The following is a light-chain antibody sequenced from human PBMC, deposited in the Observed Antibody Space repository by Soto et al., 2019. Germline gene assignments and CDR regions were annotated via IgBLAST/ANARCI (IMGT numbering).Light chain of an antibody. Sequence: QSALTQPASVSGSPGQSITISCTGTSSDVGGYNLVSWYQQHPGKAPKLMIYEGSSRPSGVSNRFSGSRSGNTASLTISGLQAGDEADYYCCSYAGSSTVVFGGGTKVTVL. J-gene: IGLJ2*01. V-gene: IGLV2-23*01. CDR1: SSDVGGYNL. CDR3: CSYAGSSTVV. CDR2: EGS.